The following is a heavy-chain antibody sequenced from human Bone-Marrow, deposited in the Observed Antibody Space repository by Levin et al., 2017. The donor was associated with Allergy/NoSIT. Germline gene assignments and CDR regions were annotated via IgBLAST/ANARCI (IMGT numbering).Heavy chain of an antibody. CDR3: AVRVAAAGYFDY. J-gene: IGHJ4*02. Sequence: ASETLSLTCTVSGGSISSGDYYWSWIRQPPGEGLEWIGYIYYSGTTYYNPSLKSRITISIDTSNNEFYLEVASMTAADTAVYFCAVRVAAAGYFDYWGQGAPVTVAS. CDR2: IYYSGTT. CDR1: GGSISSGDYY. V-gene: IGHV4-30-4*01. D-gene: IGHD6-13*01.